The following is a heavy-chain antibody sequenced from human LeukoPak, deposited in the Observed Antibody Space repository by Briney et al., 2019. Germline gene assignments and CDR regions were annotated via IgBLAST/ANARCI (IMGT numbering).Heavy chain of an antibody. CDR2: INHSGST. V-gene: IGHV4-34*01. D-gene: IGHD3-22*01. J-gene: IGHJ6*02. Sequence: SETLSLTCAVYGGSFSGYYWSWIRQPPGKGLEWIGEINHSGSTNYNPSLKSRVTISVDTSKNQFSLKLSSVTAADTAVYYCARGQTITMIVVVTADYSYGMDVWGQGTTVTVSS. CDR1: GGSFSGYY. CDR3: ARGQTITMIVVVTADYSYGMDV.